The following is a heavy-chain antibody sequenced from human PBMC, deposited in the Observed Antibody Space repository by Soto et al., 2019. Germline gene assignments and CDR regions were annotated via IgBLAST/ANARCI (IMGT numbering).Heavy chain of an antibody. V-gene: IGHV3-7*01. Sequence: GGSLRLSCAASGFTFSSYWMSWVRQAPGKGLEWVANIKQDGSEKYYVDSVKGRFTISSDNAKNSLYLQMNSLRAEDTAVYYFARDKRGSFGELGFGKFFYYYYYMDVWGKGTTVTVSS. CDR2: IKQDGSEK. D-gene: IGHD3-10*01. CDR1: GFTFSSYW. CDR3: ARDKRGSFGELGFGKFFYYYYYMDV. J-gene: IGHJ6*03.